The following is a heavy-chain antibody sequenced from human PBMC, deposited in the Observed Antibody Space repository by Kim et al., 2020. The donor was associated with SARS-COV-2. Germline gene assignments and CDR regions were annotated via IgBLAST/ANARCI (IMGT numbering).Heavy chain of an antibody. Sequence: SPSLKSRLTITKDTSKNQVVLTMTNMDPVDTATYYCAHSLSAGDYWYFDLWGRGTLVTVSS. D-gene: IGHD4-17*01. CDR3: AHSLSAGDYWYFDL. V-gene: IGHV2-5*01. J-gene: IGHJ2*01.